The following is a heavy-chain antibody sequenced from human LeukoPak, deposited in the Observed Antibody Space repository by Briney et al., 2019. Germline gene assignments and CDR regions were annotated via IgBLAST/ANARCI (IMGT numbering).Heavy chain of an antibody. CDR2: IDGSGSS. D-gene: IGHD3-10*01. V-gene: IGHV4-38-2*02. J-gene: IGHJ5*02. CDR1: GYSISSGYL. Sequence: SETPSLTCTVSGYSISSGYLWGWIRQPPGKGLEWIGSIDGSGSSYYNPSLKSRVIISVDTSRNQFSLKMTSVTAADTAVYYCARDANNRGVIPWGQGTLVTVSS. CDR3: ARDANNRGVIP.